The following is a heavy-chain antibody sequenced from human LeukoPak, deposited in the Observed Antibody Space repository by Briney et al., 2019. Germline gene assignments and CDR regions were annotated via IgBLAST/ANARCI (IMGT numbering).Heavy chain of an antibody. CDR1: GGSFSGYY. J-gene: IGHJ4*02. Sequence: PSETLSLTCAVYGGSFSGYYWSWIRQPPGKGLEWIGEINHSGSTNYNPSLKSRFTISVDTSKNQFSLKLGSVTAADTAVYYCARGVYIAAAQYAYWGQGTLVTVSS. CDR2: INHSGST. D-gene: IGHD6-13*01. V-gene: IGHV4-34*01. CDR3: ARGVYIAAAQYAY.